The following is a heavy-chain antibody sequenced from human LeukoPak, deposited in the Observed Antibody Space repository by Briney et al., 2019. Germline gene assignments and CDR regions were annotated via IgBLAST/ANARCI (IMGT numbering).Heavy chain of an antibody. Sequence: GGSLRLSCAASGFTFSSYSMNWVRQAPGKGLDWVPSISSSSSYIYYADSMKGRFTISRDNAKNSLYLQMNSLRAEDTAVYYCARDFPRDNDAFDIWGQGTMVTVSS. V-gene: IGHV3-21*01. CDR2: ISSSSSYI. J-gene: IGHJ3*02. CDR3: ARDFPRDNDAFDI. CDR1: GFTFSSYS.